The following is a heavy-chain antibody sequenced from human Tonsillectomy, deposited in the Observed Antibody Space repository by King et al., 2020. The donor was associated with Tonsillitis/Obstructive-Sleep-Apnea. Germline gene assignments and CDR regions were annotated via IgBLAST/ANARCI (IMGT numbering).Heavy chain of an antibody. CDR3: ASRVNTNTAYDS. CDR1: GYTFTSYG. D-gene: IGHD1/OR15-1a*01. J-gene: IGHJ3*02. CDR2: INTKTGDP. V-gene: IGHV7-4-1*02. Sequence: QLVQSGSELKKPGASVKVYCKASGYTFTSYGINWVRQGPGQGLEWMGWINTKTGDPTYAQGFTGRFVFSLDTSVNTAYLQIISLKAEDTAVYSCASRVNTNTAYDSWGQGTMVAVPS.